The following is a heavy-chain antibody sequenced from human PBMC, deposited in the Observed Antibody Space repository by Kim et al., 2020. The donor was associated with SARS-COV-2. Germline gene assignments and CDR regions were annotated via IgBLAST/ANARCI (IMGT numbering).Heavy chain of an antibody. V-gene: IGHV3-48*03. CDR2: ISSTGSRI. CDR3: AKGLGSDIYFDN. CDR1: TFTFSTFD. D-gene: IGHD2-15*01. J-gene: IGHJ4*02. Sequence: GGSLRLSCAASTFTFSTFDMNWVRQAPGKGLEWVSYISSTGSRIYYADSVKGRFTTSRDNAKKSLYLQMSSLRADDTAVYYCAKGLGSDIYFDNWGQGTLITVSS.